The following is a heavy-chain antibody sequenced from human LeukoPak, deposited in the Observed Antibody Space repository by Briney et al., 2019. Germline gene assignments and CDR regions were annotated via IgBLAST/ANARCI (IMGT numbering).Heavy chain of an antibody. J-gene: IGHJ6*01. CDR3: RRSRIVNSRNRSGGYYYLKSYYYYGRDV. D-gene: IGHD3-22*01. CDR2: INYSGSN. CDR1: GGSFSGYH. Sequence: PQETLSLTCAVYGGSFSGYHLRWIRQPPGKGLEWIGEINYSGSNNYNPSLNSRVTQPVDTSNNQFSLTLSSVTAAGTPGHYCRRSRIVNSRNRSGGYYYLKSYYYYGRDVGARGTSVSVLS. V-gene: IGHV4-34*01.